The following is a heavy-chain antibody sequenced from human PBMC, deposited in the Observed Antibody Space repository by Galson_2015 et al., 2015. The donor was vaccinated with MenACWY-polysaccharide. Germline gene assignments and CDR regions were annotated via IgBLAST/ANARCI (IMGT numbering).Heavy chain of an antibody. Sequence: SLRLSCAASGFTFSSYAMHWVRQVPGKGLEWVAVVASDGRDKHHTDSVKGRFTISRDNSKNTPYLQMNSLTSEDTALYYCARDLRRIADYYFDYWGQGTVVTVSS. CDR1: GFTFSSYA. V-gene: IGHV3-33*08. J-gene: IGHJ4*02. D-gene: IGHD6-13*01. CDR3: ARDLRRIADYYFDY. CDR2: VASDGRDK.